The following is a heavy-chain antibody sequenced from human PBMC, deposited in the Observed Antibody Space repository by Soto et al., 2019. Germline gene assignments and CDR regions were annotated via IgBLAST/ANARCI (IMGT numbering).Heavy chain of an antibody. CDR3: ARVLGRNNNYGDRIADS. CDR1: GFTFSDYY. D-gene: IGHD4-17*01. CDR2: ISDSSNYI. V-gene: IGHV3-11*05. Sequence: QVQLVESGGGLVKPGESLRLSCVASGFTFSDYYMSWIRQSPGKGLEWLSCISDSSNYIQYADSVKGRFTISRDNAKNSLFLQMSSLRAEDTAVYYCARVLGRNNNYGDRIADSWGQGTLVTVSS. J-gene: IGHJ4*02.